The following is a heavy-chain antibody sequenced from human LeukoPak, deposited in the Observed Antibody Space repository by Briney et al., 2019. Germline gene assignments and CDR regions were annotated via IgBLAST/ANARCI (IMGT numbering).Heavy chain of an antibody. J-gene: IGHJ5*02. D-gene: IGHD2-8*01. Sequence: SGTLALTCSVYGGSFSGYYWRWVPPPPGERPEWDGEILHSGSTNYNPSLKSRVTISVDTSKNQFSLTLSSVTAADTAVYYCARGLLVLMVLRGSNWFDPWGQGTLVTVSS. CDR3: ARGLLVLMVLRGSNWFDP. CDR2: ILHSGST. CDR1: GGSFSGYY. V-gene: IGHV4-34*01.